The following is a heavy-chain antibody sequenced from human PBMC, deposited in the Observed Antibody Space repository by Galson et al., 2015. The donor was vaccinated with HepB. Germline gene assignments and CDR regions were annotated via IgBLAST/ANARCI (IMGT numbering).Heavy chain of an antibody. CDR1: GFTFSSYS. V-gene: IGHV3-21*01. Sequence: SLRLSCAASGFTFSSYSMNWVRQAPGKGLEWVPSISSSSSYIYYADSVKGRFTISRDNAKNSLYLQMNSLRAEDTAVYYCASGNLWFGAFDYWGQGTLVTVSS. D-gene: IGHD3-10*01. CDR2: ISSSSSYI. J-gene: IGHJ4*02. CDR3: ASGNLWFGAFDY.